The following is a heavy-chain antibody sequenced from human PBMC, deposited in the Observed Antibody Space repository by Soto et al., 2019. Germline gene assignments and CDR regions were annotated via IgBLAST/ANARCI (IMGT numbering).Heavy chain of an antibody. CDR3: ARGGRWLFDY. J-gene: IGHJ4*02. D-gene: IGHD5-12*01. V-gene: IGHV4-4*02. Sequence: QVQLMESGPGLVKPSGTLSLTCAVSGGFISTDNWWSWVRQPPGKGLEWVGEIYHSGNTNYNPSLKSRLTISIDNSKDQFPLDVTFVTSADTAVYYCARGGRWLFDYWGQGALVTVSS. CDR1: GGFISTDNW. CDR2: IYHSGNT.